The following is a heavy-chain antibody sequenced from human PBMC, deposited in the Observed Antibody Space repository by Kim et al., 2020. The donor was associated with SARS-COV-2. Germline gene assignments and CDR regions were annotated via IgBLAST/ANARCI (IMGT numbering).Heavy chain of an antibody. CDR1: GYTFTSYD. V-gene: IGHV1-8*01. CDR3: ARTGYYYDSSGHLGYFYYYCVDV. J-gene: IGHJ6*02. D-gene: IGHD3-22*01. CDR2: MNPNSGDT. Sequence: ASVKVSCKASGYTFTSYDINWVRQAAGQGLEWMGWMNPNSGDTGYAQKFQGRVTMTRNNSISTAYMELSSLRSEDTAFYYCARTGYYYDSSGHLGYFYYYCVDVWGQGTTVTVSS.